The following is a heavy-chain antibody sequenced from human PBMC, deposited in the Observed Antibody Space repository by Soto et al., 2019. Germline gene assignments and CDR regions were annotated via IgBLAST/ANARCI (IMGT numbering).Heavy chain of an antibody. CDR3: SKDAGGTTPHGPSLGAWYFYYGMDV. CDR1: GFFFSDYG. D-gene: IGHD3-16*01. Sequence: GGSLRLSCEGSGFFFSDYGMHWVRQAPGKGLEWVAVISYDGTNKYYGDSAKGRFTITRDNSRNTLYLEMNSLSEEDTAVYYCSKDAGGTTPHGPSLGAWYFYYGMDVWGPGTTVTVPS. J-gene: IGHJ6*02. CDR2: ISYDGTNK. V-gene: IGHV3-30*18.